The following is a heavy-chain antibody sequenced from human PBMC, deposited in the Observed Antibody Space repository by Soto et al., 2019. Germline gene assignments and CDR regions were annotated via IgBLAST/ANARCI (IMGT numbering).Heavy chain of an antibody. D-gene: IGHD3-10*01. V-gene: IGHV1-69*13. CDR2: IIPIFGTA. J-gene: IGHJ5*02. CDR3: ARTITMVRGVPNWFDP. CDR1: GGTFSSYA. Sequence: ASVKVSCKASGGTFSSYAISWVRQAPGQGLEWMGGIIPIFGTANYAQKFQGRVTITADESTSTAYMELSSLRSEDTAVYYCARTITMVRGVPNWFDPWGQGTLVTVS.